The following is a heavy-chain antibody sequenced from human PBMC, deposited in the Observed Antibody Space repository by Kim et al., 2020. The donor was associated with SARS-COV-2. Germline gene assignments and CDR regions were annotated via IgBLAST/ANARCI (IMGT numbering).Heavy chain of an antibody. CDR3: ARSLNSYYYDSSFFDY. D-gene: IGHD3-22*01. V-gene: IGHV1-46*01. Sequence: KFQGRVTMTRDTSTSTVYMELSSLRSEDTAVYYCARSLNSYYYDSSFFDYWGQGTLVTVSS. J-gene: IGHJ4*02.